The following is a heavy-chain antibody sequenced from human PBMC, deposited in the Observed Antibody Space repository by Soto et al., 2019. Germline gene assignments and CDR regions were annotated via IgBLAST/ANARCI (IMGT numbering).Heavy chain of an antibody. V-gene: IGHV1-2*04. D-gene: IGHD3-16*01. CDR2: ISAYSGGT. CDR3: ARDSASRAYDY. J-gene: IGHJ4*02. Sequence: ASVKVSCKASGYTFTSYGISWVRQAPGQGLEWMGWISAYSGGTNYAQKFQGWVTMTRDTSISTAYMELSRLRSDDTAVYYCARDSASRAYDYWGQGTLVTVSS. CDR1: GYTFTSYG.